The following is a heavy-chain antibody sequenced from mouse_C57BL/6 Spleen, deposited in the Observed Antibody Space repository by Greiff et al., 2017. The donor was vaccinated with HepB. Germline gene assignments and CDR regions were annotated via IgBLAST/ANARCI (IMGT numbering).Heavy chain of an antibody. J-gene: IGHJ2*01. V-gene: IGHV1-82*01. CDR2: IYPGDGDT. CDR1: GYAFSSSW. CDR3: ARSEKIDY. Sequence: VQLQQSGPELVKPGASVKISCKASGYAFSSSWMNWVKQRPGKGLEWIGRIYPGDGDTNYNGKFKGKATLTADKSSSTAYMQLSSLTSEDSAVYFCARSEKIDYWGQGTTLTVSS.